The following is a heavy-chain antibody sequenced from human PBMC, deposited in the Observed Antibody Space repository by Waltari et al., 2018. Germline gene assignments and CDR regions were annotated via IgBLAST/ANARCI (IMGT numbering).Heavy chain of an antibody. CDR3: ATSPSFCGGYCYPEY. CDR1: GYSLTELS. J-gene: IGHJ4*02. Sequence: QVQLVQSGAEVEKPGASVKVSCKVSGYSLTELSIHWVRQTPGKRLEWMGRLYSEDGETIFAKKFQGRVTVTEDISTGTSYIERSSLRSEDTAVYYCATSPSFCGGYCYPEYWGQGTLVTVSS. D-gene: IGHD2-21*01. CDR2: LYSEDGET. V-gene: IGHV1-24*01.